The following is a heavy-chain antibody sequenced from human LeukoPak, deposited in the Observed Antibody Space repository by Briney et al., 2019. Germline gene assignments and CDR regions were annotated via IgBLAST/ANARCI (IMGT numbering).Heavy chain of an antibody. CDR1: GFTFSSYS. CDR2: ISSSSSYI. D-gene: IGHD6-13*01. J-gene: IGHJ4*02. Sequence: GGSLRLSCAASGFTFSSYSKNWVRQAPGKGLEWVSSISSSSSYIYYADSVKGRFTISRDNAKNSLYLQMNSLRAEDTAVYYCARGSAAENIDYWGQGTLVTVSS. CDR3: ARGSAAENIDY. V-gene: IGHV3-21*01.